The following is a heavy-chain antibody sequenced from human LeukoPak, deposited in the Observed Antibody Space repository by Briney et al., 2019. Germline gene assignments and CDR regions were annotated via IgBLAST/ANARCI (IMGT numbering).Heavy chain of an antibody. J-gene: IGHJ6*03. V-gene: IGHV4-34*01. D-gene: IGHD3-10*01. CDR3: ARQVVRGVIITHYYMDV. CDR2: INHSGST. CDR1: GGSFSGYY. Sequence: SQTLSLTCAVYGGSFSGYYWSWIRQPQGKGLEWIGEINHSGSTNYNPSLKSRVTMSVDPSKNQFSLKLSSVTAADTAVYYCARQVVRGVIITHYYMDVWGKGTTVTVSS.